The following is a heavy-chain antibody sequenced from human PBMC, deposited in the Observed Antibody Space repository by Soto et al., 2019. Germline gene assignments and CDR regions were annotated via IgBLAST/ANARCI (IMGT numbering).Heavy chain of an antibody. CDR3: ASLRVVKAFDI. Sequence: QVQLQESGPGLVKPSGTLSLTCAVSGGSISSSNWWSWVRQPPGKGLEWIGEIYHSGSTNYNPSHQRRVTISVDKSKNQCSLKLSSVTAADTAGCYCASLRVVKAFDIWGQGTMVTVSS. CDR1: GGSISSSNW. J-gene: IGHJ3*02. V-gene: IGHV4-4*02. CDR2: IYHSGST. D-gene: IGHD3-3*01.